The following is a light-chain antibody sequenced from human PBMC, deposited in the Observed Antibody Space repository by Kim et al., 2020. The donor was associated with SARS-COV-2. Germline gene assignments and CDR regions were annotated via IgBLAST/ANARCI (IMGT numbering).Light chain of an antibody. CDR1: QSISSW. Sequence: DMQMTQSPSTLSASVGDRVTITCRASQSISSWLAWYQQKPGKAPKLLIYKASSLESGVPSRFSGSGSGTDFTLTISSLQPDDFATYYCQQYNGLFGQGTKLEI. V-gene: IGKV1-5*03. CDR2: KAS. CDR3: QQYNGL. J-gene: IGKJ2*01.